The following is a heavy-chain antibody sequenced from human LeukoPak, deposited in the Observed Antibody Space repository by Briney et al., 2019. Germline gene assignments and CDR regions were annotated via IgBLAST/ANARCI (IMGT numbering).Heavy chain of an antibody. CDR3: ARSVRLRYFDWLLPQAHGHAFDI. Sequence: PSQTLSLTCTVAGGSISSGSYDWSWLRQPAGKGLEWIGRIYTSGTTNYNPSLKRRTTISVDASGNQFSLKLSYVTAADTAVYYCARSVRLRYFDWLLPQAHGHAFDIWGQGTMVTVSS. D-gene: IGHD3-9*01. CDR1: GGSISSGSYD. J-gene: IGHJ3*02. CDR2: IYTSGTT. V-gene: IGHV4-61*02.